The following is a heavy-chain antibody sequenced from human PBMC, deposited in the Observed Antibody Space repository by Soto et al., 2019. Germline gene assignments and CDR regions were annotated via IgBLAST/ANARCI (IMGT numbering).Heavy chain of an antibody. CDR1: GGTFSSYA. CDR3: ARVSVPRSGAGYTWFDA. V-gene: IGHV1-69*13. Sequence: SGKVCGEASGGTFSSYAISWVRLAPGQGLEWMGGFFPIFGTADYGQKLQGRVTFTADESTSTAYMDLSSLISEDRAVYYCARVSVPRSGAGYTWFDAWGPGTLVTGSS. J-gene: IGHJ5*02. CDR2: FFPIFGTA.